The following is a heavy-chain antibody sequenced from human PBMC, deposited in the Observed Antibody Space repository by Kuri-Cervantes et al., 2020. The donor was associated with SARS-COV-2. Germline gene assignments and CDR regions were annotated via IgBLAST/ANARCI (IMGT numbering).Heavy chain of an antibody. CDR1: GYTFTGYY. J-gene: IGHJ6*02. Sequence: ASVKVSCKASGYTFTGYYMHWVRQAPGQGLEWMGWMNPNSGNTGYAQKFQGRVTMTRNTSISTAYMELSSLRSEDTAVYYCARDYYYGVDVWGQGTTVTVSS. CDR2: MNPNSGNT. V-gene: IGHV1-8*02. CDR3: ARDYYYGVDV.